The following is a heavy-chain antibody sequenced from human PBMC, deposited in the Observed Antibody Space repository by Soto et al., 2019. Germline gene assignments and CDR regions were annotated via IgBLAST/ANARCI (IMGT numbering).Heavy chain of an antibody. CDR2: VVGSGGEI. Sequence: PGGSLSLSCAASGFTISTYAMTWVRQAPGKGLECVSGVVGSGGEIYYADSVKGRFTISKDNSKNTLYLQMNSLRDEDTAVYYCAKDAVYNDGLWLMDSWGQGTLVTVSS. CDR3: AKDAVYNDGLWLMDS. J-gene: IGHJ5*02. D-gene: IGHD2-21*01. CDR1: GFTISTYA. V-gene: IGHV3-23*01.